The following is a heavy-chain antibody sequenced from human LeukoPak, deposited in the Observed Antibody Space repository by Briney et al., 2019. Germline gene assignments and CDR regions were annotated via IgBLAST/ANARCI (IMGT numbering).Heavy chain of an antibody. CDR1: GDSVSSRSAG. J-gene: IGHJ5*02. CDR3: TGGGLVQGLPHWLDL. V-gene: IGHV6-1*01. Sequence: LSQTLSLTCAISGDSVSSRSAGWSWIRQSPSRGPEWLGWIYYNTKCHIGYGASVEGRITINADESRNQISLQLDSGTHEDTAVYFCTGGGLVQGLPHWLDLWGQGIAVTVSS. CDR2: IYYNTKCHI. D-gene: IGHD3-10*01.